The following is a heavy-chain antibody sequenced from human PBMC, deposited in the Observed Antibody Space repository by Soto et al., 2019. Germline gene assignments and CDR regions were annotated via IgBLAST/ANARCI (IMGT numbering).Heavy chain of an antibody. CDR2: VKQDGSGK. CDR1: GISFSNYW. Sequence: GGSLRLSCAASGISFSNYWMTWVRQAPGKGLEWVANVKQDGSGKYYVDSVTGRFTISRDNAKNSLYLQMNSLRAEDTALYYCATAGVGITTGDFHYWGQGALVTVSS. J-gene: IGHJ4*02. V-gene: IGHV3-7*01. CDR3: ATAGVGITTGDFHY. D-gene: IGHD1-26*01.